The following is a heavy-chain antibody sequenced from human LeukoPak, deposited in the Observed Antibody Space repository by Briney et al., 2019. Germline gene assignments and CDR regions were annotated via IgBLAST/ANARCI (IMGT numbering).Heavy chain of an antibody. CDR2: ISWDGGST. J-gene: IGHJ6*03. CDR3: AKAATVVTPGHYYYMDV. CDR1: GFTFDDYA. D-gene: IGHD4-23*01. V-gene: IGHV3-43D*03. Sequence: PGGSLRLSCAASGFTFDDYAMHWVRQAPGKGLEWVSLISWDGGSTYYADSVKGRFTISRDNSKNSLYLQMNSLRAEDTALYYCAKAATVVTPGHYYYMDVWGKGTTVTVSS.